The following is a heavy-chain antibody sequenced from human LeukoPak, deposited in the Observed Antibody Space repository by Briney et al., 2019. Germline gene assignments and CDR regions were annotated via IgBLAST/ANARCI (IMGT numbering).Heavy chain of an antibody. CDR2: IVPIFGTA. CDR1: GGTFSSYA. Sequence: SVKVSCKASGGTFSSYAISWVRQAPGQGLEWMGGIVPIFGTANYAQKFQGRVTITADESTSTAYMELSSLRSEDTAVYYCARARREDIVVVPAALEKYYYYYGMDAWGQGTTVTVSS. CDR3: ARARREDIVVVPAALEKYYYYYGMDA. V-gene: IGHV1-69*13. J-gene: IGHJ6*02. D-gene: IGHD2-2*01.